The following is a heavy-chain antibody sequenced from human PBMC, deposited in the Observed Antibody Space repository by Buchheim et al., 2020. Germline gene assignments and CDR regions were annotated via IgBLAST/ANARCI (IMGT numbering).Heavy chain of an antibody. CDR3: ARDFTDSSGY. D-gene: IGHD3-22*01. V-gene: IGHV4-38-2*02. Sequence: QVQLQESGPGLVKPSETLSLTCAVSGYSISSGYYWGWIRQPPGKGLEWIGSIYHSGSTYYNPSLKSRVTISVDTSKNQFSLKLSSVTAADTAVYYRARDFTDSSGYWGQGTL. CDR2: IYHSGST. J-gene: IGHJ4*02. CDR1: GYSISSGYY.